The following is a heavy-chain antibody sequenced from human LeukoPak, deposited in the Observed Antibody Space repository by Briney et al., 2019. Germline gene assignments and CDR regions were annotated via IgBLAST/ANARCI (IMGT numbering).Heavy chain of an antibody. V-gene: IGHV1-18*01. CDR1: GNTFSNYG. CDR2: ISGFNGYT. CDR3: ARDQGYTSEWLDY. J-gene: IGHJ4*02. D-gene: IGHD6-19*01. Sequence: SSVKLSCKASGNTFSNYGINWVGQAPGQGLKWMGWISGFNGYTRYAQNLQGRVTMTTDTSTSTAYMELRSLISDDTAVYYCARDQGYTSEWLDYWGQGTLVTVSS.